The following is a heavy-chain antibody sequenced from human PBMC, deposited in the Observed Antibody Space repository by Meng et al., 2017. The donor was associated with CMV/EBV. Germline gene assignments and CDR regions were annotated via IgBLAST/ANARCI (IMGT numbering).Heavy chain of an antibody. CDR2: ISAYNGNT. V-gene: IGHV1-18*01. D-gene: IGHD3-3*01. CDR3: ARGGPQGNYDFWSGVYYYGMDV. CDR1: GYTFTSYG. J-gene: IGHJ6*02. Sequence: ASVKVSCKASGYTFTSYGISWVRQVPGQGLEWMGWISAYNGNTNYAQKLQGRVTMTTDTSTSTAYMELRSLRSDDTAVYYCARGGPQGNYDFWSGVYYYGMDVWGQGTTVTVSS.